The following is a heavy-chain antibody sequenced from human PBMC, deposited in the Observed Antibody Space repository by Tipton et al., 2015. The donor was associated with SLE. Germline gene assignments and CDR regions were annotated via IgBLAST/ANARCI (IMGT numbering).Heavy chain of an antibody. CDR2: ISFDGSST. D-gene: IGHD6-6*01. V-gene: IGHV3-30*04. J-gene: IGHJ4*02. CDR3: ARSRAARPNFDY. CDR1: RFTFSYSA. Sequence: SLRLSCAASRFTFSYSAFHWVRQAPGKGLEWVAVISFDGSSTYYADSVKGRFTFSRDNSKNTVYLQMNSLRSEDTAVYYCARSRAARPNFDYWGLGTLVTVSS.